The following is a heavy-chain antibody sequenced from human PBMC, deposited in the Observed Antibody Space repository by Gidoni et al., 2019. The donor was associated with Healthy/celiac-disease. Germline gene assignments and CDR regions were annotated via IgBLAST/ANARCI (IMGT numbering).Heavy chain of an antibody. J-gene: IGHJ5*02. CDR2: IIPIFGTA. Sequence: QVQLVQSGAEVKKHGSSVKVSCKASGVAFSSSAISWVRQAPGQGLEWMGGIIPIFGTANYAQKFQGRVTITADESTSTAYMELSRLRSEDTAVYYCASSGYCSGGSCYPRWFDPWGQGTLVTVSS. CDR1: GVAFSSSA. V-gene: IGHV1-69*01. CDR3: ASSGYCSGGSCYPRWFDP. D-gene: IGHD2-15*01.